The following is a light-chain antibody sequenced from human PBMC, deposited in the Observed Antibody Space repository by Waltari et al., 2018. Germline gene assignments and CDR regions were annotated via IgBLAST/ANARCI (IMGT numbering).Light chain of an antibody. CDR2: SNN. V-gene: IGLV1-44*01. Sequence: QSVRTQPPSASGTPGQRLTVSCTGSSSNVGSNTVNWYQQHPGTAPKPLIYSNNQRPSGVPDRFSGSKSGTSASLAISGLQSEDEADYYCAAWDDSLNGWVFGGGTKLTVL. J-gene: IGLJ3*02. CDR3: AAWDDSLNGWV. CDR1: SSNVGSNT.